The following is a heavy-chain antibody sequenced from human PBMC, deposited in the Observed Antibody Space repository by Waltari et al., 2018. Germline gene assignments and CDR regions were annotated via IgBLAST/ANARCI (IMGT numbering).Heavy chain of an antibody. V-gene: IGHV3-33*01. Sequence: QVQLVESGGGVAQPGTSLRLSCAASGFTFSNYDIHWVRQAPGKGREWLALIWSDGSGGCYADSVKGRFAFSRNNSKDTVYLQMNSLRAEDTAVYYCARERSRDPFDIWGQGTMVTVSS. CDR3: ARERSRDPFDI. J-gene: IGHJ3*02. CDR1: GFTFSNYD. CDR2: IWSDGSGG.